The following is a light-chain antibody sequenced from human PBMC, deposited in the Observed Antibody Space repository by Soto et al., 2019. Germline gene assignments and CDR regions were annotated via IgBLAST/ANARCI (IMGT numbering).Light chain of an antibody. CDR3: QQYNSYPYT. Sequence: DIQMTQSPSTLSASVGDRVTITCRASQSISSWLAWYQQKPGKAPKLLIYKASSLESGVPSRFSASESGTEFTLTISSLQPDDFATYSCQQYNSYPYTFGQGTKLEIK. V-gene: IGKV1-5*03. CDR1: QSISSW. CDR2: KAS. J-gene: IGKJ2*01.